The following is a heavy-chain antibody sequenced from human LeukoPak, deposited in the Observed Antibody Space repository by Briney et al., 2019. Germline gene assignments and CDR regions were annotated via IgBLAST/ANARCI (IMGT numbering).Heavy chain of an antibody. CDR1: GFTFSSYA. Sequence: GGSLRLSCAASGFTFSSYAMHWVRKAPGKGLEYVSAISSNGGSTYYANSVKGRFTISRDNSKNTLYLQMGSLRAEDMAVYYCARGFGVQDYWGQGTLVTVSS. J-gene: IGHJ4*02. CDR3: ARGFGVQDY. D-gene: IGHD3-10*01. V-gene: IGHV3-64*01. CDR2: ISSNGGST.